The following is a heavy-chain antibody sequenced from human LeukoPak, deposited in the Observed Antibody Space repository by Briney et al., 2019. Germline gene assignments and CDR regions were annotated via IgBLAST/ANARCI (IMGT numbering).Heavy chain of an antibody. D-gene: IGHD3-9*01. J-gene: IGHJ6*03. Sequence: ASVKVSCKASGYTFTNYDIIWVRQAPGQGLEWMGWINPNSGGTNYAQKFQGRVTMTRDTSISTAYMELSRLRSDDTAVYYCAFLDWLSNHYMDVWGKGTTVTISS. V-gene: IGHV1-2*02. CDR1: GYTFTNYD. CDR2: INPNSGGT. CDR3: AFLDWLSNHYMDV.